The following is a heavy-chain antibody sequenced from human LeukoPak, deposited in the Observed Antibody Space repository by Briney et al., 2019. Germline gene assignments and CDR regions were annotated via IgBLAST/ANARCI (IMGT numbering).Heavy chain of an antibody. J-gene: IGHJ6*01. D-gene: IGHD2/OR15-2a*01. CDR3: AKMTKMNFYHYAMDV. Sequence: GGSLRLSCAASGFMFSSYGMHWVRQAPGKGLEWVAVTSYDGGESYYADSVKGRFTISRDNSENTLYLQMSSLRVEDTAVYYCAKMTKMNFYHYAMDVWGQGTTVTVSS. V-gene: IGHV3-30*18. CDR2: TSYDGGES. CDR1: GFMFSSYG.